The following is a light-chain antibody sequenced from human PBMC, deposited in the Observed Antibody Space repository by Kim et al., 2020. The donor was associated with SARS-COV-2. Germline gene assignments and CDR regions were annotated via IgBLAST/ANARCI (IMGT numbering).Light chain of an antibody. V-gene: IGLV2-23*02. CDR3: CSYAGSSTYVV. Sequence: LTQPASVSGSPGQSITISCTGTSSDVGSYNLVSWYQQHPGKAPKLMIYEVSKRPSGVSKRFSGSKSGNTASLTISGLQAEDEADYYCCSYAGSSTYVVFGGGTQLTVL. J-gene: IGLJ2*01. CDR1: SSDVGSYNL. CDR2: EVS.